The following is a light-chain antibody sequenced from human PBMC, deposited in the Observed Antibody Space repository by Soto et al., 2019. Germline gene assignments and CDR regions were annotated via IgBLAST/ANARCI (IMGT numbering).Light chain of an antibody. Sequence: EIVLTQSPCTLSLSPGERATLSCRASQSVSNNYLAWYQQKPGQAPRLLIYGASNRDTGIPDRFSGSGSGTDFTLTISSLQPEDFATYYCQQSYSTPWTFGQGTKVDI. CDR2: GAS. V-gene: IGKV3-20*01. CDR3: QQSYSTPWT. CDR1: QSVSNNY. J-gene: IGKJ1*01.